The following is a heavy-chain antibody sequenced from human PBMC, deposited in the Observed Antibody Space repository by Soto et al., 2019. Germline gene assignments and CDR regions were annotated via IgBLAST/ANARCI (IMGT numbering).Heavy chain of an antibody. J-gene: IGHJ3*01. CDR2: ISYDGSDE. V-gene: IGHV3-30*03. D-gene: IGHD4-17*01. Sequence: QVRLVESGGGVVQPGRSLRLSCAASGFTFRSYGMHWVRQAPGKGLEWVALISYDGSDEYYGDTMQGRFSISRDNSKDTLSLQINRLRVVDTDVHYCATHADYESDAFDVWGQGTMVTVSS. CDR1: GFTFRSYG. CDR3: ATHADYESDAFDV.